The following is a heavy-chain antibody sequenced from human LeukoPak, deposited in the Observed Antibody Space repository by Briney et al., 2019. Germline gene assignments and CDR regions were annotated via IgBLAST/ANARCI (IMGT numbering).Heavy chain of an antibody. CDR2: ISGSGGST. D-gene: IGHD3-10*01. V-gene: IGHV3-23*01. CDR3: AKGYGSGSYYPGHIDY. CDR1: GFTFSSYA. Sequence: PGGSLRLSCAASGFTFSSYAMSWVRQASGKGLEWVSAISGSGGSTYYADSVKGRFTISRDNSKNTLYLQMNSLRAEDTAVYYCAKGYGSGSYYPGHIDYWGQGTLVTVSS. J-gene: IGHJ4*02.